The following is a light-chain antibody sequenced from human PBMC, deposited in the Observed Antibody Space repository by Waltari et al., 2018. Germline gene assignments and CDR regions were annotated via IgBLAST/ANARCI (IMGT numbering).Light chain of an antibody. CDR3: CSYAGGSTYV. CDR2: EGS. Sequence: QSALTQPASVSGSPGQSITISCTGTSNDVGSYNLLFWYQQHPGKAPKILIYEGSKRPSGVSNRFSGSKSGNTASLTISGLQAEDEADYYCCSYAGGSTYVFGTGTKVTVL. V-gene: IGLV2-23*01. J-gene: IGLJ1*01. CDR1: SNDVGSYNL.